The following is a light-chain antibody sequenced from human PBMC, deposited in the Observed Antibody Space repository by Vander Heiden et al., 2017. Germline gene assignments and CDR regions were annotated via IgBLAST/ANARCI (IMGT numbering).Light chain of an antibody. CDR3: QQYNSYPNT. CDR1: QSISSW. Sequence: DIQMTQSPFTLSASVGDRVIIICRASQSISSWLAWYQQNPGKGPKLLIYKASTLERGVPSRFSGSGSGTEFTLTFTSLQPNDFATYYCQQYNSYPNTFGQGSNVEFK. J-gene: IGKJ1*01. V-gene: IGKV1-5*03. CDR2: KAS.